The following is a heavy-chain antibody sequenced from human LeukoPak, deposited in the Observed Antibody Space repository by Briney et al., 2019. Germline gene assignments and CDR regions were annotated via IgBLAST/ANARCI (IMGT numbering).Heavy chain of an antibody. D-gene: IGHD6-19*01. CDR1: GFTFSGSA. CDR3: TTQLGVATDH. CDR2: IRSKANSYAT. Sequence: GGSLRLPCAASGFTFSGSAMHWVRQASGKGLEWVGRIRSKANSYATAYAASVKGRFTISRDDSKNTAYLQMNSLKTEDTAVYYCTTQLGVATDHWGQGTLVTVSS. V-gene: IGHV3-73*01. J-gene: IGHJ4*02.